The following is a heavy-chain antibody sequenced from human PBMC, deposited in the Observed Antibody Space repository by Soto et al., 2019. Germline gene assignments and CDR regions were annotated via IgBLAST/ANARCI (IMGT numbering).Heavy chain of an antibody. V-gene: IGHV3-48*02. CDR3: ARETGLRSSGWSYYFDS. CDR2: ISGSGGTI. Sequence: EVQLVESGGGLVQPGGSLRLSCAASGFTFSSYSMHWVRQAPGKGLEWVSYISGSGGTIYYADSVKGRFTISRDNAKNSLYVQMNSLRDEDTAVYVCARETGLRSSGWSYYFDSWGQGTRVTVSS. D-gene: IGHD6-19*01. J-gene: IGHJ4*02. CDR1: GFTFSSYS.